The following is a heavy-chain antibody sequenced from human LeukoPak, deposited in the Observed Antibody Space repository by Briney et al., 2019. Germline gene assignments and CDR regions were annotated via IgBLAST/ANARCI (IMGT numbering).Heavy chain of an antibody. D-gene: IGHD3-10*01. V-gene: IGHV1-24*01. J-gene: IGHJ4*02. CDR1: GYTLTELS. CDR2: FDPGDGET. Sequence: ASVKVSCKVSGYTLTELSMHWVRQAPGKGLEWMGGFDPGDGETIYAQKFRGRVTMTEDTSTDTAYMELNSLRSEDTAVYYCATARPSYYYGSGSHRKDAFDYWGQGTLVTVSS. CDR3: ATARPSYYYGSGSHRKDAFDY.